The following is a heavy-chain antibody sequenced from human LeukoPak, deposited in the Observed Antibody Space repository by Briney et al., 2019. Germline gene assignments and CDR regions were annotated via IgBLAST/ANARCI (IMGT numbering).Heavy chain of an antibody. D-gene: IGHD6-13*01. CDR2: MNPNSGNT. CDR3: ARVDSSSLDWFGP. CDR1: GYTFTSYD. J-gene: IGHJ5*02. V-gene: IGHV1-8*01. Sequence: GASVKVSCKASGYTFTSYDINWVRQAPGQGLEWMGWMNPNSGNTGYAQKFQGRVTMTRNTSISTAYMELSSLRSEDTAVYYCARVDSSSLDWFGPWGQGTLVTVSS.